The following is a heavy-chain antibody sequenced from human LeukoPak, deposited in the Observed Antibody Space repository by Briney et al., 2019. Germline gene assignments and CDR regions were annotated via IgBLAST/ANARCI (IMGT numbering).Heavy chain of an antibody. D-gene: IGHD3-10*01. CDR1: GGSISSYY. CDR3: AREMRSPRGGFDY. Sequence: SETLSLTCTVSGGSISSYYWSWIRQPPGKGLEWIGYIYYSGSTNYNPSLKSRVTISVDTSKNQFSLKLSSVTAADTAVYYCAREMRSPRGGFDYWDQGTLVTVSS. J-gene: IGHJ4*02. V-gene: IGHV4-59*01. CDR2: IYYSGST.